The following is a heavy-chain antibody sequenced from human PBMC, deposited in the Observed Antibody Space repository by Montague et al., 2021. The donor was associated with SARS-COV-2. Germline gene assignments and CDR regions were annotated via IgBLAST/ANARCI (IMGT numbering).Heavy chain of an antibody. J-gene: IGHJ3*02. CDR2: IYYSGST. CDR3: ARRLSGYDRDDAFDI. Sequence: SETLSLTCTVSGGSISSSSYYWGWIRQPPGKGLEWIGSIYYSGSTYYNPSLKSRVTISVDTSKNQFSLKLSSVTAADTAVYYCARRLSGYDRDDAFDIWGQGTMVTVPS. CDR1: GGSISSSSYY. V-gene: IGHV4-39*01. D-gene: IGHD5-12*01.